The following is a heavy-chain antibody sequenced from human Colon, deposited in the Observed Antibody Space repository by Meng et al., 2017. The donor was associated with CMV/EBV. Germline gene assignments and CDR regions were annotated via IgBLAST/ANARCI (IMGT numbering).Heavy chain of an antibody. CDR3: SRDPGQRGTPGY. J-gene: IGHJ4*02. D-gene: IGHD1-26*01. CDR2: ISYDGSNK. CDR1: GFTFSSYA. V-gene: IGHV3-30*14. Sequence: GESLKISCAASGFTFSSYAMDWVRQAPGKGLEWVAVISYDGSNKYYADSVKGRFTISRDNSNNTLYLQLDNLRPEDTGVYYCSRDPGQRGTPGYWGQGTLVTVSS.